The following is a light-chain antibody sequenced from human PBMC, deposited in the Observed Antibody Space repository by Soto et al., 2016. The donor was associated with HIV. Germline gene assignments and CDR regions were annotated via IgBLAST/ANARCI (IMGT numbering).Light chain of an antibody. CDR1: QGMKNE. CDR2: ATS. Sequence: IQMTQSPSTLSASVGDRVTITCRASQGMKNELGWYQQKPGKAPKLLIYATSSLGGGVPSRFSGSGSGTDFTLTISSLQPEDSASYFCLQDYDRPYTFGQGTKLEIK. CDR3: LQDYDRPYT. J-gene: IGKJ2*01. V-gene: IGKV1-6*01.